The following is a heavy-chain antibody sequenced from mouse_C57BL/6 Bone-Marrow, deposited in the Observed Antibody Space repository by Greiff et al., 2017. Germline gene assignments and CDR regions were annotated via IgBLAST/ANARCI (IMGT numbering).Heavy chain of an antibody. CDR3: TTTTTVVGGGY. V-gene: IGHV14-4*01. CDR2: IDPENGDT. Sequence: EVQLQQSGAELVRPGASVKLSCTASGFNIKDDYMHWVKQRPEQGLEWIGWIDPENGDTEYASKFQGKATITADTSSTTAYLQLSSLTSEDTAVYYCTTTTTVVGGGYWGQGTTLTVSS. CDR1: GFNIKDDY. J-gene: IGHJ2*01. D-gene: IGHD1-1*01.